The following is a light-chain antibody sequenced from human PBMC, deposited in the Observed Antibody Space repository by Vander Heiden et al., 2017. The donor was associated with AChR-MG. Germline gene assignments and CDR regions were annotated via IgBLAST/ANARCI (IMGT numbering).Light chain of an antibody. V-gene: IGLV1-40*01. Sequence: QSVLTQPPSVSGAPGQRVTMSCTGSSSNIGAVYDVEWYQQLPGPAPKLLIYGNSNRPSGVPDRFSGSKSGTSASLAITGLQAEDEADDYCQSYDRSLSGAVFGGGTKLTVL. CDR1: SSNIGAVYD. J-gene: IGLJ3*02. CDR3: QSYDRSLSGAV. CDR2: GNS.